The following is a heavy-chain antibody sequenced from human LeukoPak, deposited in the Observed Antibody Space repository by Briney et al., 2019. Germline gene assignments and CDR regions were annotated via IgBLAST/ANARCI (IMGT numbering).Heavy chain of an antibody. CDR2: VWHDGSDS. D-gene: IGHD3-22*01. CDR1: GFTFRGYG. V-gene: IGHV3-33*01. J-gene: IGHJ6*02. CDR3: ARGLQPDRRGYYDPYYCYGMDV. Sequence: GRSLRLSCAASGFTFRGYGMHWVRQAPGKGLEWVAVVWHDGSDSYFPDSVKGRFTISRDNSKNTVYLQMNSLRVEDTAVYYCARGLQPDRRGYYDPYYCYGMDVWGHGPAVTVSS.